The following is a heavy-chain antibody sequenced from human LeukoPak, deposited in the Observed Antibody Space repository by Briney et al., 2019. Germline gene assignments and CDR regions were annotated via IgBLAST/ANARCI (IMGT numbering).Heavy chain of an antibody. D-gene: IGHD5-18*01. CDR2: INGNGDSA. V-gene: IGHV3-43*02. CDR1: GFTFVDFA. Sequence: GGSLRLSCAASGFTFVDFAMHWVRQVPGKGLEWVSFINGNGDSAHYADSVRGRFTISRDNSKNSLYMQLTSLRTEDSALYYCAKDKESRQRYSYGSFYDFWGEGALVTVSS. CDR3: AKDKESRQRYSYGSFYDF. J-gene: IGHJ4*02.